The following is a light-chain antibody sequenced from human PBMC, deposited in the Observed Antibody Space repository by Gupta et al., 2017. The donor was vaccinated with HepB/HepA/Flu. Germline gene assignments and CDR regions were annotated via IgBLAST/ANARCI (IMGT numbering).Light chain of an antibody. CDR1: AGSVSTTYY. V-gene: IGLV8-61*01. CDR2: STN. Sequence: TVVNQEPSCSVSPGGTVTLTCGLSAGSVSTTYYPSWYQQTPGQVPRTLIYSTNARSSGVPDRFSGSILGNKAALTITGAQADDESDYCCALFMGSGIWVFGGGTKVTVL. J-gene: IGLJ3*02. CDR3: ALFMGSGIWV.